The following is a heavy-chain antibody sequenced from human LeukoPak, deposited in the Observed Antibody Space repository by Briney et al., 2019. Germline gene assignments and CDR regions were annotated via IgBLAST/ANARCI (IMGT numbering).Heavy chain of an antibody. CDR2: IYWDDDK. J-gene: IGHJ4*02. CDR3: AHRFLLSGYYGIFDY. CDR1: GFSLSTSGVG. D-gene: IGHD3-3*01. Sequence: SGPTLVNPTQTLTLTCAFSGFSLSTSGVGVGWIRQPPGKAMECLALIYWDDDKRYTPSLLGRLTITKDTSANQVVLTVTNMDPVDTATYYCAHRFLLSGYYGIFDYWGQGALVTAST. V-gene: IGHV2-5*02.